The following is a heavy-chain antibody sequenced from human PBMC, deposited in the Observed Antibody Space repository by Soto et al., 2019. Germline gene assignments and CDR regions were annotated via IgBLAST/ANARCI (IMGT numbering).Heavy chain of an antibody. CDR1: GGTFSSYA. Sequence: QVQLVQSGAEVKKPGSSVKVSCKASGGTFSSYAISWVRQAPGQGLEWMGGIIPIFGTANYAKKFQGRVTITADQSTSIACMELSSLRSEDMDVYYRARDQDYGGNSLGYYYGTDVWGQGNTVTVSS. D-gene: IGHD2-21*02. V-gene: IGHV1-69*12. CDR2: IIPIFGTA. J-gene: IGHJ6*02. CDR3: ARDQDYGGNSLGYYYGTDV.